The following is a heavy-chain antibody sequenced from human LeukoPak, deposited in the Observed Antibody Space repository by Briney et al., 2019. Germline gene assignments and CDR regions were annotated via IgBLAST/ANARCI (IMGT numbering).Heavy chain of an antibody. J-gene: IGHJ4*02. V-gene: IGHV3-21*01. CDR3: ATETNGRHYDY. D-gene: IGHD1-14*01. CDR2: ISSSRSYI. Sequence: PGGSLRLSCAASGFTFSSYSTTRVRQTPGKGLELVSSISSSRSYIYYADSVKGRFTISRDNAKNSLYLQMNSLRAEDTAVYYCATETNGRHYDYWGQGTLLTVSS. CDR1: GFTFSSYS.